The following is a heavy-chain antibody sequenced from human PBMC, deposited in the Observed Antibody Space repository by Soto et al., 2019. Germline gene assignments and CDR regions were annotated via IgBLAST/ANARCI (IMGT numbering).Heavy chain of an antibody. CDR1: GYTFTSYG. CDR3: SRRQWLVGGYYYGMDV. J-gene: IGHJ6*02. V-gene: IGHV1-18*01. D-gene: IGHD6-19*01. CDR2: TSAYKGNT. Sequence: QVQLVQSGAEVKKPGASVKVSCKASGYTFTSYGISWVRQAPGQGLEWMGWTSAYKGNTNYAQKLQGRVTMTTDTSTGTAYMELRSLRSDDTAGYYCSRRQWLVGGYYYGMDVWGQGTTVTVSS.